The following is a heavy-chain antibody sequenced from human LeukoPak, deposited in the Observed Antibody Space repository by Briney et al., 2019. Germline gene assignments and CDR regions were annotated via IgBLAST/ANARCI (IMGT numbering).Heavy chain of an antibody. Sequence: GGSLRLSCAASGFTFSSYAMSWVRQAPGKGLEWVSAISGSGGSTYYADSVKGRFTISRDNTKNSLYLQMNSLRAEDTAVYYCARVRHIYRAVTTRFDYWGQGTLVTVSS. CDR1: GFTFSSYA. CDR2: ISGSGGST. J-gene: IGHJ4*02. V-gene: IGHV3-23*01. CDR3: ARVRHIYRAVTTRFDY. D-gene: IGHD4-17*01.